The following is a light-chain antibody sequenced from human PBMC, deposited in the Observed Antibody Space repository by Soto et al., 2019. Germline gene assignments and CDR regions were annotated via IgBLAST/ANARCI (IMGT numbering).Light chain of an antibody. V-gene: IGKV3-15*01. CDR1: QSISSN. Sequence: EIVMTQSPATLSVSPGERATLSCRASQSISSNLAWYQQKPGQAPRLLIYGASTRATGIPARFSGSGSGTEFTLTIGSLQSEDFAVYYCRQFNDWPLTFGGGTKV. J-gene: IGKJ4*01. CDR3: RQFNDWPLT. CDR2: GAS.